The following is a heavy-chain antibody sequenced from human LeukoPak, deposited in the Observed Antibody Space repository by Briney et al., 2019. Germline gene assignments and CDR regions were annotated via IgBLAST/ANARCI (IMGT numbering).Heavy chain of an antibody. Sequence: SETLSLTCTVSGGSMRNYYWSWIRQPPGKGLEWIGYIYYTGSTNYNPSLKSRVTISVDTSKNQFSLKLSSVTAADTAVYYCARGGYSSSYYFDYWGQGTLVTVSS. J-gene: IGHJ4*02. D-gene: IGHD6-6*01. CDR3: ARGGYSSSYYFDY. CDR2: IYYTGST. CDR1: GGSMRNYY. V-gene: IGHV4-59*08.